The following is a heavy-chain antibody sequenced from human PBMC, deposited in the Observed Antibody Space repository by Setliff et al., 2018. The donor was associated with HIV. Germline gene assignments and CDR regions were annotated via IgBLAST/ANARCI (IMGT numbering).Heavy chain of an antibody. CDR3: VKGFECGGDCYSAFDY. J-gene: IGHJ4*02. D-gene: IGHD2-21*02. CDR1: GFSFSAYG. Sequence: GGSLRLSCVASGFSFSAYGMYWIRQAPGKGLEGVAFIWYDGGKKYYADSVKGRFTISRDNSKNTLYLQMNSLRIEDTAVYYCVKGFECGGDCYSAFDYWGQGNLVTVSS. CDR2: IWYDGGKK. V-gene: IGHV3-30*02.